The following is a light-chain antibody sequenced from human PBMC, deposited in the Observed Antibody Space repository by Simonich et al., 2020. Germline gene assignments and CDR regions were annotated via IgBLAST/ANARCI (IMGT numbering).Light chain of an antibody. J-gene: IGLJ3*02. CDR3: SSYTSSSTLV. CDR2: DVS. CDR1: SSDVGGYTY. Sequence: QSALTQPASVSGSPGQSITISCTGTSSDVGGYTYVSWYQPHPGKAPKLMIYDVSKRPSGVSNRFSGSKSGNTASLTISGLQAEDEADYYCSSYTSSSTLVFGGGTKLTVL. V-gene: IGLV2-14*01.